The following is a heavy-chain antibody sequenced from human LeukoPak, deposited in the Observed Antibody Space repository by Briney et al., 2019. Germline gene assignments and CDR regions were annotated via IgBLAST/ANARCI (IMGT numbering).Heavy chain of an antibody. D-gene: IGHD6-6*01. CDR3: ARATGGIGEYDR. Sequence: GESLKISCKGSGYSFSSYWIAWVRQMPGKGPEWMGITRPGDSDTRYSPSFQGQVTISADTSISTAYLQWSGLKASDTAIYYCARATGGIGEYDRWGLGTLVTVSS. V-gene: IGHV5-51*01. J-gene: IGHJ4*02. CDR1: GYSFSSYW. CDR2: TRPGDSDT.